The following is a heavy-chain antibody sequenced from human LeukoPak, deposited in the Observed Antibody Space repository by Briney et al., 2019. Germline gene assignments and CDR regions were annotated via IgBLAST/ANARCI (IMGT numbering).Heavy chain of an antibody. D-gene: IGHD4-17*01. J-gene: IGHJ3*02. CDR2: ISYIGST. Sequence: PSETLSLTCAVSDDSFSSHYWTWIRQPPGKGLEWIGYISYIGSTNYNPSLKSRVTISIDTSRNQFSLRLSSVTAADTAVYYCARDLVTVTKGFDIWGQGTMVSVSS. CDR1: DDSFSSHY. CDR3: ARDLVTVTKGFDI. V-gene: IGHV4-59*11.